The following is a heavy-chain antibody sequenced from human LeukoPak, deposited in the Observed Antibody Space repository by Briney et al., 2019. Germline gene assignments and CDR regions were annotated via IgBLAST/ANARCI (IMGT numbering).Heavy chain of an antibody. D-gene: IGHD6-13*01. CDR3: AEAGPDAFDI. CDR1: GGTFSSYA. CDR2: IIPIFGTA. J-gene: IGHJ3*02. Sequence: WASVTVSCKASGGTFSSYAISWVRQAPGQGLEWMGGIIPIFGTANYAQKFQGRVTITADESTSTAYMELSSLRSEDTAVYYCAEAGPDAFDIWGRGTMVTVSS. V-gene: IGHV1-69*13.